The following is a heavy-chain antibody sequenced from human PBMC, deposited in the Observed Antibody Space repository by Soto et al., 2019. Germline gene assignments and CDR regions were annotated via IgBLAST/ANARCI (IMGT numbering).Heavy chain of an antibody. D-gene: IGHD3-9*01. CDR2: MNPNSGNT. CDR3: ASYYDILAGDSDYYYYYYMAV. CDR1: GYTFTSYD. Sequence: ASVKASSKASGYTFTSYDINSPRQATGQGLEWMGWMNPNSGNTGYAQKFQGRVTMTRNTSISTAYMELSSLRSEDTAVYYCASYYDILAGDSDYYYYYYMAVWGKGTTVTGSS. J-gene: IGHJ6*03. V-gene: IGHV1-8*01.